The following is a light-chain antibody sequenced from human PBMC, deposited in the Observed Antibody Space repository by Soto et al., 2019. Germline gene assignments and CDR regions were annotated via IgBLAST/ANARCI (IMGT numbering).Light chain of an antibody. CDR3: QHYAGSPPMYT. CDR1: QSVSSGY. V-gene: IGKV3-20*01. J-gene: IGKJ2*01. Sequence: EIVLTQSPGTLSLSPGERATLSCRASQSVSSGYLAWYQQKPGQATRLLMSAASSRATGIPDRFTGSVSGTDFTLTISRLEPEDFALYYSQHYAGSPPMYTFGQGTKLEI. CDR2: AAS.